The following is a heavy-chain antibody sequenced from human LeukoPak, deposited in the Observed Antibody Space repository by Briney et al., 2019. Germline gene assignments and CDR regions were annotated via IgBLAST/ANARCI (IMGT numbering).Heavy chain of an antibody. V-gene: IGHV4-31*03. CDR3: ARSMAADDAFDI. J-gene: IGHJ3*02. CDR2: IYYSGST. Sequence: SQTLSLTCTVSGGSISSGGYYWSWIRQHPGKGLEWIGYIYYSGSTYYNPSLKSRVTISVDTSKNQFSLKLSSVTAADTAVYYCARSMAADDAFDIWGQGTMATVSS. D-gene: IGHD5-24*01. CDR1: GGSISSGGYY.